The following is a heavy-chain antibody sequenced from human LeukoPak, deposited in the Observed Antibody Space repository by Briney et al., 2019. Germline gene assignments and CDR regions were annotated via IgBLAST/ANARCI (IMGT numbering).Heavy chain of an antibody. CDR1: GYTFTSLG. Sequence: EASVKVSCKASGYTFTSLGVNWMRQAPGQGLEWMGWMSPNSGKTGYAQNFQGRVTMTRDASISTAYMELSSLTSEDTAVYYCARGVAAGVDFWGQGTLITVSS. V-gene: IGHV1-8*01. CDR3: ARGVAAGVDF. CDR2: MSPNSGKT. D-gene: IGHD6-13*01. J-gene: IGHJ4*02.